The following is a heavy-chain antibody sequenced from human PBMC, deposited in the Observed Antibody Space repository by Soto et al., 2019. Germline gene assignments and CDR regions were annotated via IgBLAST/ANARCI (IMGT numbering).Heavy chain of an antibody. CDR1: GGTFSSYA. D-gene: IGHD6-6*01. CDR3: ARAHEYSSSSKGLWGMDV. V-gene: IGHV1-69*13. J-gene: IGHJ6*02. CDR2: IIPIFGTA. Sequence: ASVKVSCKASGGTFSSYAISWVRQAPGQGLEWMGGIIPIFGTANYAQKFQGRVTITADESTSTAYMELSSLRSEDTAVYYCARAHEYSSSSKGLWGMDVWGQGTTVTVSS.